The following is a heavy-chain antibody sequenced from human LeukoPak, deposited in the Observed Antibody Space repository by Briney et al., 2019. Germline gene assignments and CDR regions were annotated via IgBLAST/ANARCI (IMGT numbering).Heavy chain of an antibody. V-gene: IGHV3-74*01. CDR2: INSDGSST. Sequence: GGSLRLSCAVSGFTFSSYRMSWVRQAPGKGLVWVSRINSDGSSTSYADSVKGRFTISRDNAKNTLYLQMNSLRAEDTAVYYCARVDCSGGSCYYDYWGQETLVTVSS. J-gene: IGHJ4*02. D-gene: IGHD2-15*01. CDR3: ARVDCSGGSCYYDY. CDR1: GFTFSSYR.